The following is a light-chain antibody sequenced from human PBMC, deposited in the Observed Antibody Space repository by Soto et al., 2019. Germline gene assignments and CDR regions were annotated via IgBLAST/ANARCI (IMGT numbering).Light chain of an antibody. CDR3: QPYGSSYPWT. V-gene: IGKV3-20*01. CDR1: QSVSSNY. Sequence: EIVLTQSPGTLSLSPGERATLSCRASQSVSSNYLAWYQQKPGQAPRLLIYGASSRATGIPDRFSGSGSGTDLTLTIRRLEPEDFAVYYCQPYGSSYPWTVGQGTKVDSK. CDR2: GAS. J-gene: IGKJ1*01.